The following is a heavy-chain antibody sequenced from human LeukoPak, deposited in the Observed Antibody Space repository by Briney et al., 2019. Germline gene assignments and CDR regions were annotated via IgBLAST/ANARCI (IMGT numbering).Heavy chain of an antibody. CDR1: GYTFTSYG. Sequence: GASVKVSCKASGYTFTSYGISWVRQAPGQGLEWMGWISAYNGNTNYAQKFQGRVTMTTDTSTTTAYMELRSLKSDDTAVYYCASYGNAWSLDHWGQGTLVTVSS. CDR2: ISAYNGNT. D-gene: IGHD6-19*01. CDR3: ASYGNAWSLDH. V-gene: IGHV1-18*01. J-gene: IGHJ4*02.